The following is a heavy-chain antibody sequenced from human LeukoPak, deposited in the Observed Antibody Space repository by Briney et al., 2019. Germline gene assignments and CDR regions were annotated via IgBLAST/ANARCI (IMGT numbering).Heavy chain of an antibody. Sequence: PSETLSLTCTVSGGSINSYFFWNWIRPPAGKGLEWIGRVHSGGGTNYNPSLKSRVSMSVDTSKNQISLKMTSLTAADTAVYYCARDRNTNWFDPWGQGTLVTVSS. CDR2: VHSGGGT. V-gene: IGHV4-4*07. J-gene: IGHJ5*02. CDR3: ARDRNTNWFDP. CDR1: GGSINSYF.